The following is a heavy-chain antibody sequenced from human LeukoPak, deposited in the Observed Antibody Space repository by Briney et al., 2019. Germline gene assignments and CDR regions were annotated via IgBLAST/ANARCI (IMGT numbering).Heavy chain of an antibody. D-gene: IGHD6-25*01. CDR3: ANYGTGAYPRNSGGY. Sequence: GGSLRLSCAASGFTFDDYTMHWVRQAPGKGLEWVSLISWDGGSTYYADSVKGRFTISRDDSKSTVYLQMDSLRAEDTAIYYCANYGTGAYPRNSGGYWGQGTQVIVSS. V-gene: IGHV3-43*01. J-gene: IGHJ4*02. CDR2: ISWDGGST. CDR1: GFTFDDYT.